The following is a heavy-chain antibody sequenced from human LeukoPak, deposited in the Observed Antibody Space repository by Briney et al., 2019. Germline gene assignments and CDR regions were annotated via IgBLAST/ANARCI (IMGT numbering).Heavy chain of an antibody. V-gene: IGHV4-34*01. D-gene: IGHD3-10*01. Sequence: SETLSLTCAVYGGSFSGYYWSWIRQPPGKGLEWIGSIYYSGTTYYNPSLKSRVTIFVDKSKNQFSLKLSSVTAADNAVLYCAKHCVGSCYNHGLDCWGQGTLVTVSS. CDR1: GGSFSGYY. J-gene: IGHJ4*02. CDR3: AKHCVGSCYNHGLDC. CDR2: IYYSGTT.